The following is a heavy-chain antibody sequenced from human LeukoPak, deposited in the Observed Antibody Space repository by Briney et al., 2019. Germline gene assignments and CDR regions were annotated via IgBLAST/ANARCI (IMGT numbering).Heavy chain of an antibody. V-gene: IGHV4-59*08. D-gene: IGHD3-16*01. J-gene: IGHJ4*02. CDR2: IYYSGST. CDR1: GGSISSYY. CDR3: ARNKVTLTTGIFDY. Sequence: KPSETLSLTCTVSGGSISSYYWSWIRQPPGKGLEWIGYIYYSGSTNYNPSLKSRVTISVDTSKNQFSLQLSSVTAADSAVYYCARNKVTLTTGIFDYWGQGTLVTVSS.